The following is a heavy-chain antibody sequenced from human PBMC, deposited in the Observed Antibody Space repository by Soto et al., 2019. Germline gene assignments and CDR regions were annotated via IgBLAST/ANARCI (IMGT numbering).Heavy chain of an antibody. Sequence: GASVKVSCKASGGTFSSYTISWVRQAPGQGLEWMGWINPNSGGTNYAQKFQGWVTMTRDTSISTAYMELSRLRSDDTAVYYCARALCSGGSCEPTPDYYYYYGMDVWGQGTTVTVSS. CDR1: GGTFSSYT. CDR3: ARALCSGGSCEPTPDYYYYYGMDV. V-gene: IGHV1-2*04. CDR2: INPNSGGT. J-gene: IGHJ6*02. D-gene: IGHD2-15*01.